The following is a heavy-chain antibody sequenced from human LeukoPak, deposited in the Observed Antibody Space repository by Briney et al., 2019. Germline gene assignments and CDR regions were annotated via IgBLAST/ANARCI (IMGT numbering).Heavy chain of an antibody. V-gene: IGHV1-58*02. J-gene: IGHJ4*02. CDR1: GFTFTSSA. CDR2: IVVGSGNT. Sequence: SVKVSCKASGFTFTSSAMQWVRQARGQRLEWIGWIVVGSGNTNYAQKFQERVTITRDMSTSTAYMELSSLRSEDTAVYYCAAVFSRGSYYFDYWGQGTLVTVSS. D-gene: IGHD3-9*01. CDR3: AAVFSRGSYYFDY.